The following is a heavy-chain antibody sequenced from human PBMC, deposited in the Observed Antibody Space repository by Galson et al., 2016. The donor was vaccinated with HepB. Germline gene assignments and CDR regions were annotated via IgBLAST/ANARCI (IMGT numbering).Heavy chain of an antibody. CDR1: GFAFSNYA. J-gene: IGHJ5*02. CDR3: AKDGCTSTSCYSS. V-gene: IGHV3-23*01. CDR2: IFAGGDRT. Sequence: SLRLSCAASGFAFSNYAMSWVRQAPGKGLEWVSLIFAGGDRTFYADSVRGRFTISRDNSKNTLYLQMSSLRADDSAVYYCAKDGCTSTSCYSSWGQGTLVTVSS. D-gene: IGHD2-2*01.